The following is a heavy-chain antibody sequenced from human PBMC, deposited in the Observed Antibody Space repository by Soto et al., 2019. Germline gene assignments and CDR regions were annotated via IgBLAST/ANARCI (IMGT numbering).Heavy chain of an antibody. V-gene: IGHV1-69*01. CDR3: ASGASRWYPYFFDS. D-gene: IGHD6-13*01. Sequence: QGQVVKSGAEVRKPGSSGRLSVRASEATFNSYAMAGVRQAPGQGLEWMGGIIPYYNTLNYAQKFQDRVTITADDSTNTVYMELSSLRSDDTAVYFCASGASRWYPYFFDSWAQGTLVTVSS. J-gene: IGHJ4*02. CDR2: IIPYYNTL. CDR1: EATFNSYA.